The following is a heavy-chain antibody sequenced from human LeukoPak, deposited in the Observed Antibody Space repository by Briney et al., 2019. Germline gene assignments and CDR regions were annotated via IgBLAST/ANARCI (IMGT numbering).Heavy chain of an antibody. CDR2: IFHSGNS. CDR1: GYSISSAYY. V-gene: IGHV4-38-2*01. D-gene: IGHD1-7*01. J-gene: IGHJ3*01. CDR3: ARVGYNWNLWFDF. Sequence: SETLSLTCAVSGYSISSAYYWGWIRQPPGKGLQWIGSIFHSGNSYYNPSLKSRVTISVDTSKNQFSLKVNSVTAADTAVYYCARVGYNWNLWFDFWGQGTTVTVSS.